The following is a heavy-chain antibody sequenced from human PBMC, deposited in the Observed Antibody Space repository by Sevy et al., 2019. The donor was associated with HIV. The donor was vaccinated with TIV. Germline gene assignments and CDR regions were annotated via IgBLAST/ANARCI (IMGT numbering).Heavy chain of an antibody. Sequence: GGSLRLSCAVYGFSFDDYAMHWVRQVPGKGLEWVAGISWNSAFIGYADSVKGRYTISRDNAKNSLYLQINSLIPEDTDLYYCVKAGGSGSGPIAEYFHHWGQGTLVTVSS. V-gene: IGHV3-9*01. D-gene: IGHD6-19*01. CDR1: GFSFDDYA. J-gene: IGHJ1*01. CDR3: VKAGGSGSGPIAEYFHH. CDR2: ISWNSAFI.